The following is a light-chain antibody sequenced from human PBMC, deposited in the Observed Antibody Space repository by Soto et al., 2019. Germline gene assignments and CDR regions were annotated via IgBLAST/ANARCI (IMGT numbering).Light chain of an antibody. Sequence: QSALAQPASVSGSPGQSITISCTGTSSDVGGYNYVSWYQQHPGKAPKLMIYDVSNRPSAVSNRFSGSKSGDTASLTISGLQAEDEADYYCSSYTSSSTLVVFGGATKLSVL. CDR2: DVS. CDR3: SSYTSSSTLVV. CDR1: SSDVGGYNY. V-gene: IGLV2-14*01. J-gene: IGLJ2*01.